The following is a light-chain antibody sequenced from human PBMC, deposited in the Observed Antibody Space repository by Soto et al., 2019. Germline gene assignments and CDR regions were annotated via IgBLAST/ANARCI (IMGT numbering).Light chain of an antibody. Sequence: QPVLTQSPSASASLGASVKLTCTLSSGHSSYAIAWHQQQPEKGPRYLMKLNSDGSHSKGDGIPDRFSGSSSGAERYLTISSPQSEYEADFYCQTWGTGIQVFGGGTKLTVL. CDR3: QTWGTGIQV. CDR2: LNSDGSH. V-gene: IGLV4-69*01. J-gene: IGLJ2*01. CDR1: SGHSSYA.